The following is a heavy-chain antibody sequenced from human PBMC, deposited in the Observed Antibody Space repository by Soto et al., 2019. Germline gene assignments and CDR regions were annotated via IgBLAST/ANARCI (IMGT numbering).Heavy chain of an antibody. D-gene: IGHD3-22*01. Sequence: ASVKVSCKASGYTFANHGLNWVRQAPGLGLEWMGWISTYNGNTNYAQKFRGRVTMTTDTSTSTSYMELRSLRSDDTAVYYCARGSDTSGYYSYFDSWGQGALVTVS. J-gene: IGHJ4*02. V-gene: IGHV1-18*04. CDR1: GYTFANHG. CDR3: ARGSDTSGYYSYFDS. CDR2: ISTYNGNT.